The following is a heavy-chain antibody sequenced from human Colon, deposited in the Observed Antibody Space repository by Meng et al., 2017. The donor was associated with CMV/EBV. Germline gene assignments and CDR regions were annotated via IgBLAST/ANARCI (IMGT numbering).Heavy chain of an antibody. Sequence: RQLQESGPGLVKPSETLSLTCAVSGGSISSTSYYWGWIRQPPGKGLEWIGEIRHSGSTSYSYNSSLKGRVTISIDTSKNQFSLELTSVTAADTAVYYCAGGSYQAWELLHYWGQGTLVTVSS. CDR2: IRHSGST. V-gene: IGHV4-39*07. CDR1: GGSISSTSYY. CDR3: AGGSYQAWELLHY. D-gene: IGHD1-26*01. J-gene: IGHJ4*02.